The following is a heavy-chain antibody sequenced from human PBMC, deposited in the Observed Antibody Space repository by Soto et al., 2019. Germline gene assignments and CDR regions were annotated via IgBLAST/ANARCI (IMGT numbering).Heavy chain of an antibody. V-gene: IGHV4-39*01. CDR1: GGSISSSSYY. CDR3: ARPAGRIIEPYYFDS. Sequence: PSETLSLTCSVSGGSISSSSYYWGWIRQPPGKGLEWIGTIYNSGSTYYNPSLKSRVTISADTSKNQFSLTLSSVTAADTAIYYCARPAGRIIEPYYFDSWGQGTLVTVSS. CDR2: IYNSGST. J-gene: IGHJ4*02. D-gene: IGHD1-20*01.